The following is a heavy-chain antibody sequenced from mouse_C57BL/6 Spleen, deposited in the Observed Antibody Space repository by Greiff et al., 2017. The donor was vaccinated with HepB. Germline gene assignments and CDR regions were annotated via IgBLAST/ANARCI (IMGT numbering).Heavy chain of an antibody. Sequence: EVQGVESGGGLVKPGGSLKLSCAASGFTFSSYAMSWVRQTPEKRLEWVATLSDGGSYTYYPDNVKGRFTISRDNAKNNLYLQMSHLKSEDTAMYYCARDRGTGPFDYWGQGTTLTVSS. CDR2: LSDGGSYT. CDR3: ARDRGTGPFDY. D-gene: IGHD3-3*01. V-gene: IGHV5-4*01. J-gene: IGHJ2*01. CDR1: GFTFSSYA.